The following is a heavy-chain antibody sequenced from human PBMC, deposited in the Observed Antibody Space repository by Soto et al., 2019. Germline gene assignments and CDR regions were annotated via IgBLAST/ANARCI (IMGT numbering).Heavy chain of an antibody. CDR1: GGSISSYY. CDR2: IYYSGST. D-gene: IGHD6-19*01. CDR3: ARDKVNIGVDGIHYFYGMDV. V-gene: IGHV4-59*01. Sequence: QVQLQESGPGLVKPSETLSLTCTVSGGSISSYYWSWIRQPPGKGLEWIGYIYYSGSTKYNPSLKSRVTISVDTSKNQFSLKLSSVTAADTAVYYCARDKVNIGVDGIHYFYGMDVWDQGTTVTVSS. J-gene: IGHJ6*02.